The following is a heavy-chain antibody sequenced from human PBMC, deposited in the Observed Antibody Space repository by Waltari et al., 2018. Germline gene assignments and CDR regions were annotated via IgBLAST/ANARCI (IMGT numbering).Heavy chain of an antibody. CDR2: IYTSGST. CDR3: ATANFDAFDI. V-gene: IGHV4-61*02. D-gene: IGHD7-27*01. CDR1: GGSISSGSYY. J-gene: IGHJ3*02. Sequence: QVQLQESGPGLVKPSQTLSLTCTVSGGSISSGSYYWSWTRQPAGKGLEWLGRIYTSGSTNYNPSLKSRVTISVDTSKNQFSLKLSSVTAADTAVYYCATANFDAFDIWGQGTMVIVSS.